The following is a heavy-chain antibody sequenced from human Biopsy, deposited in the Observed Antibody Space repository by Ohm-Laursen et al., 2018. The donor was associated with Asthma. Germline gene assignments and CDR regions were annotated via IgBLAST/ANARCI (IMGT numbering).Heavy chain of an antibody. D-gene: IGHD3-22*01. Sequence: SVKVSCNAPGGTFSNFAISWVRQAPGQGLEWLGGIMTVFGTTNYAQKFQGRVTITADESTSTAYMEVTSLRSEDTAIYYCARSYDTDSYPVLVLDYWGQGTLVTVSS. V-gene: IGHV1-69*13. CDR1: GGTFSNFA. J-gene: IGHJ4*02. CDR3: ARSYDTDSYPVLVLDY. CDR2: IMTVFGTT.